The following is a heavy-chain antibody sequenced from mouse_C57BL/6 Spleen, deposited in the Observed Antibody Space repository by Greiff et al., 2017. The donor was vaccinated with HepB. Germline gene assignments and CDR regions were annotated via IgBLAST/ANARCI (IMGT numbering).Heavy chain of an antibody. Sequence: QVQLQQPGTELVKPGASVKLSCKASGYTFTSYWMHWVKQRPGQGLEWIGNIIPSNGGTNYNEKFKSKATLTVDKSSSTAYMQLSSLTSEDSAVYYCARYVYDYDVGYYAMDYWGQGTSVTVSS. V-gene: IGHV1-53*01. D-gene: IGHD2-4*01. CDR1: GYTFTSYW. J-gene: IGHJ4*01. CDR3: ARYVYDYDVGYYAMDY. CDR2: IIPSNGGT.